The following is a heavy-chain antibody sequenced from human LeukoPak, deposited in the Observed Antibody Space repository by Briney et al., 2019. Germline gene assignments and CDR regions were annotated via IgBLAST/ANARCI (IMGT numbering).Heavy chain of an antibody. CDR2: INNNGNVN. CDR3: ARGGGLDV. CDR1: GFTFSSYW. J-gene: IGHJ6*02. V-gene: IGHV3-7*03. Sequence: PGGPLRLSCAASGFTFSSYWMNWARQAPGKGLEWVASINNNGNVNYYVDSVKGRFTISRDNAKNSLYLQMSNLRAEDTAVYFCARGGGLDVWGQGATVTVSS. D-gene: IGHD3-16*01.